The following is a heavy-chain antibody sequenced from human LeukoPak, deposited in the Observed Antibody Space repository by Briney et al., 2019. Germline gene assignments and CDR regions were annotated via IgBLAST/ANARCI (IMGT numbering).Heavy chain of an antibody. D-gene: IGHD1-14*01. J-gene: IGHJ6*03. CDR2: VHYNENT. CDR1: GGSLSSSSYY. V-gene: IGHV4-39*01. Sequence: SETLSLTCTVSGGSLSSSSYYWGWIRKPPGKVLEWIEGVHYNENTYYNPSLNSRVTIFLATSKNQFSLTLSSVTAAGTAVYYCGRPRGSVSYRMEYVDVWGNGTTVIVSS. CDR3: GRPRGSVSYRMEYVDV.